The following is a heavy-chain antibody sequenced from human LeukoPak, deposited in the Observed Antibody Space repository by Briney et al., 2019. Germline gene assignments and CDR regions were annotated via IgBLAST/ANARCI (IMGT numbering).Heavy chain of an antibody. Sequence: SETLSLTCTVSGGSISSHTHYWGWIRQPPGKGLEWIATVYYTGGTYYNPSLKSRVTISIDTSRNHFSLKLTSVIAADTAMYYCVSNSSSSPWFDPWGQGTLVTVSS. D-gene: IGHD6-6*01. V-gene: IGHV4-39*02. CDR1: GGSISSHTHY. CDR2: VYYTGGT. CDR3: VSNSSSSPWFDP. J-gene: IGHJ5*02.